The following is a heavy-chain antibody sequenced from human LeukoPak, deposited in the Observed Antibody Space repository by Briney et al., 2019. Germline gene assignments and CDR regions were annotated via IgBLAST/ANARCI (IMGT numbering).Heavy chain of an antibody. CDR1: GGSISNYY. D-gene: IGHD2-15*01. J-gene: IGHJ5*02. CDR2: IYDSGSS. CDR3: ARAAVVAAASGWFDP. Sequence: SETLSLTCTVSGGSISNYYWSWIRQPPGKGLEWIGWIYDSGSSNYNPSLKSRVTISVDTSKNQFSLKLTSATAADTAVYYCARAAVVAAASGWFDPWGQGTLVTVSS. V-gene: IGHV4-59*01.